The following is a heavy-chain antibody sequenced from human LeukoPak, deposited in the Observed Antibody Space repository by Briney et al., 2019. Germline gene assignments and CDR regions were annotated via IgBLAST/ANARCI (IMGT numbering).Heavy chain of an antibody. CDR1: GGTFSSYA. V-gene: IGHV1-69*01. CDR2: IIPIFGTA. J-gene: IGHJ6*02. D-gene: IGHD3-9*01. Sequence: GSSVKVSCKASGGTFSSYAISWVRQAPGQGLEWMGGIIPIFGTADYAQKFQGRVTITADESTGTAYMELSSLRSEDTAVYYCAVSTYYDILTGPNHYYCGMDVWGQGTTVTVSS. CDR3: AVSTYYDILTGPNHYYCGMDV.